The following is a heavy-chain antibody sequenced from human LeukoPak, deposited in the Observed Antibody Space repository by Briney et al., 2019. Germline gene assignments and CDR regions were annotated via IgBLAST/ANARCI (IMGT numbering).Heavy chain of an antibody. J-gene: IGHJ4*02. CDR2: ITAGGDTP. CDR1: GFTFSSNA. Sequence: GGSLRLSCAASGFTFSSNAMTWARQAPGKGLECVSAITAGGDTPYYADSVRGRFTISRDNSRNTLYLQLNNLRAEDTAIYYCAKAYGTNGYYQLPIDFWGQGTLVTVSS. D-gene: IGHD3-22*01. V-gene: IGHV3-23*01. CDR3: AKAYGTNGYYQLPIDF.